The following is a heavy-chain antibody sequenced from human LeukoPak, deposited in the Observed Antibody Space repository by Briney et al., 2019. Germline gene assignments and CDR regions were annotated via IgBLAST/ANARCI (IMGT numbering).Heavy chain of an antibody. CDR2: VYYGGST. D-gene: IGHD3-10*01. Sequence: SETLSLTCTVSGGSVSSGSYYWSWVRQPPGKGLEWIGYVYYGGSTNYNPSLKSRVTISADASKHQFSLKLSSVTAADTAVYYCAREGSWGTDAFDIWGQGTMVTVSS. CDR3: AREGSWGTDAFDI. J-gene: IGHJ3*02. V-gene: IGHV4-61*01. CDR1: GGSVSSGSYY.